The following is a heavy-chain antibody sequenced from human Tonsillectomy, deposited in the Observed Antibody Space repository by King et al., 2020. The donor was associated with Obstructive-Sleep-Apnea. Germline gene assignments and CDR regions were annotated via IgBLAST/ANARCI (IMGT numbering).Heavy chain of an antibody. CDR2: IIPYSGTR. D-gene: IGHD1-1*01. CDR3: ARAPLKPLDVGRPLKF. J-gene: IGHJ3*01. CDR1: GDTLSNYG. Sequence: QLVQSGAEVKKPGSSVKVSCKASGDTLSNYGFSWVRQAPGQGLEWMGGIIPYSGTRNYAQKFRGRVTITADESTSTAYMELSSLISEDTAVYYCARAPLKPLDVGRPLKFGGQGTWVPVSS. V-gene: IGHV1-69*01.